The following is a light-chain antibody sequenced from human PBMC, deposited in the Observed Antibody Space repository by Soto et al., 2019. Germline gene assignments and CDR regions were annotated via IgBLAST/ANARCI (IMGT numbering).Light chain of an antibody. J-gene: IGKJ2*01. CDR2: STS. Sequence: VLTQSPATLSVSPEERVTLSCRASQSVSSLLAWYQQKPGQAPRLLIYSTSTRATGIPARFSGSGSGTEFTLTISSLQSEDFAIYYCQQYHYWPYTFGQGTNLEIK. CDR3: QQYHYWPYT. CDR1: QSVSSL. V-gene: IGKV3-15*01.